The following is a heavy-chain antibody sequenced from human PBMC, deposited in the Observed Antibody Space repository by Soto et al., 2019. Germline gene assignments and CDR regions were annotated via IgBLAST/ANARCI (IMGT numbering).Heavy chain of an antibody. J-gene: IGHJ4*02. Sequence: PWGSLRLSSAASGFTVSSYAMSWVRQAPGKGLEWVSAISGSGGSTYYADSVKGRFTISRDNSKNTLYLQMNSLRAEDTAVYYCTRGPPGGSGFSYWGQGTLVTVSS. CDR1: GFTVSSYA. V-gene: IGHV3-23*01. D-gene: IGHD3-3*01. CDR2: ISGSGGST. CDR3: TRGPPGGSGFSY.